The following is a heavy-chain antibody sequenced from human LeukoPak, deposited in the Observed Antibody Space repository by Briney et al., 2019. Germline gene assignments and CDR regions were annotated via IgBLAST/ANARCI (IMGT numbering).Heavy chain of an antibody. D-gene: IGHD5-18*01. CDR3: ARAGYSYGYGLYFDY. CDR1: GGSISSYY. CDR2: IYTSGTT. J-gene: IGHJ4*02. V-gene: IGHV4-4*07. Sequence: SETLSLTCTVSGGSISSYYWSWIRQPAGKGVEWIGRIYTSGTTNYNPSLKSRVTMSVDTSKNQFSLKLSSVTAADTAVYYCARAGYSYGYGLYFDYWGQGTLVTVSS.